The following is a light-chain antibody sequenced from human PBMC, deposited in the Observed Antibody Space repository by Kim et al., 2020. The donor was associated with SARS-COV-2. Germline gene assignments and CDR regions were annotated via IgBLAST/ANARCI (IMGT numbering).Light chain of an antibody. CDR1: QSVDTS. CDR2: AAS. V-gene: IGKV3-15*01. Sequence: SVSPGERPSRSCRASQSVDTSLAWSQKKPGQAPRLLIVAASPRATGILGRFSGSGSGTEFTLSISSLQSEDFAVYYCQQYKSWPTFGQGTRLEIK. J-gene: IGKJ5*01. CDR3: QQYKSWPT.